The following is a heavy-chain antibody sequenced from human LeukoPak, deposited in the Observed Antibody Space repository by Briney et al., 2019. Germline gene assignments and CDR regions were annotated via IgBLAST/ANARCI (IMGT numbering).Heavy chain of an antibody. D-gene: IGHD3-10*01. V-gene: IGHV1-8*03. CDR1: GYTFTSYD. CDR3: ARGGMVRGVISYYMDV. Sequence: ASVKVSCKASGYTFTSYDINWVRQATGQGLERMGWMDPNSGNTGYAQKFQGRVTITRNTSISTAYMELSSLRSEDTAVYYCARGGMVRGVISYYMDVWGKGTTVTVSS. J-gene: IGHJ6*03. CDR2: MDPNSGNT.